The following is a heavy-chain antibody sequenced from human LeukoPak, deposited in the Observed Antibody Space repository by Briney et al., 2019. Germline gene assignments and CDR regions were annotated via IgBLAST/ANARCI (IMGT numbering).Heavy chain of an antibody. J-gene: IGHJ4*02. CDR3: ARVLFRGGSCYGY. CDR2: MNPNSGNT. Sequence: ASVKVSCKGSGYTFTSYDINWVRQATGQGLEWMGWMNPNSGNTGCAQKFQGRVTMTRNTSISTAYMELSSLRSEDTAVYYCARVLFRGGSCYGYWGQGTLVTVSS. CDR1: GYTFTSYD. V-gene: IGHV1-8*01. D-gene: IGHD2-15*01.